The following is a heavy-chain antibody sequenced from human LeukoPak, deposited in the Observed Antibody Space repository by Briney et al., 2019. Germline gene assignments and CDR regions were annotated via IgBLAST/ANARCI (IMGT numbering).Heavy chain of an antibody. CDR1: GGSISNFY. V-gene: IGHV4-4*07. CDR2: VFSTGST. J-gene: IGHJ5*02. CDR3: ARASYCRDTVCHNLAWFGP. Sequence: SETLSLTCTISGGSISNFYWSWIRQSAGGGLEWIGRVFSTGSTNYNPSLKSRVTMLLDTSKNQFSLKLTSVTAADTAVYYCARASYCRDTVCHNLAWFGPWGQGTPVTVSS. D-gene: IGHD2-15*01.